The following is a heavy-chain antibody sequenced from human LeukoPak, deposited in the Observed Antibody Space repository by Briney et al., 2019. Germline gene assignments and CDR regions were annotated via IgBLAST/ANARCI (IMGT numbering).Heavy chain of an antibody. CDR3: ARDSPGGVVGATDYYYMDV. J-gene: IGHJ6*03. CDR1: GGSIRSSF. D-gene: IGHD1-26*01. V-gene: IGHV4-4*07. CDR2: IYTSGST. Sequence: SETLSLTCSVSGGSIRSSFWSSIRQPAGKGLEWIGRIYTSGSTNYNPSLKSRVTISVDKSKNQFSLKLSSVTAADTAVYYCARDSPGGVVGATDYYYMDVWGKGTTVTVSS.